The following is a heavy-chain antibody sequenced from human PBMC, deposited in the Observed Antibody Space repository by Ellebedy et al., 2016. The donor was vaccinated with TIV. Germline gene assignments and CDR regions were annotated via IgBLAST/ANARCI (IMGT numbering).Heavy chain of an antibody. V-gene: IGHV4-59*08. CDR1: GGSISSYY. J-gene: IGHJ5*02. CDR2: VYNSGNT. Sequence: SETLSLTCTVSGGSISSYYWNWIRQPPGKALEWIGYVYNSGNTNYNPSLKSRVTLSVDMSKNQFSLKLSSVTAADTALYYCARQEYDILNEYYTNLDAWGQGTLVTVSS. D-gene: IGHD3-9*01. CDR3: ARQEYDILNEYYTNLDA.